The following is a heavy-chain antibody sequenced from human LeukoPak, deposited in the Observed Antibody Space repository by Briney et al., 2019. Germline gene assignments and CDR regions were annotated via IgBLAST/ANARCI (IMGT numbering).Heavy chain of an antibody. D-gene: IGHD1-26*01. CDR1: GFTFSSYE. Sequence: GGSLRLSCAASGFTFSSYEMNWVRQAPGKGLEWVSYISSSGSTIYYADSVKGRCTISRDNAKNSLYLQMNSLRAEDTAVYYCARSFPAYSGSLYWGQGTLVTVSS. CDR2: ISSSGSTI. V-gene: IGHV3-48*03. J-gene: IGHJ4*02. CDR3: ARSFPAYSGSLY.